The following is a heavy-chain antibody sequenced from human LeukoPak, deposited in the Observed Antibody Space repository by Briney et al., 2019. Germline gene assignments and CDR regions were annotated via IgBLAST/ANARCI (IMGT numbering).Heavy chain of an antibody. CDR2: ISGSGGST. J-gene: IGHJ4*02. V-gene: IGHV3-23*01. CDR3: AKDRCGYFDY. Sequence: GGSLRLSCAASGFTFSSYAMSWDRQAPGKGLEWVSAISGSGGSTYNADSVKGRFTISRDNSKNTLYLQMNSLRAEDTAVYYCAKDRCGYFDYWGQGTLVTVSS. CDR1: GFTFSSYA. D-gene: IGHD4-17*01.